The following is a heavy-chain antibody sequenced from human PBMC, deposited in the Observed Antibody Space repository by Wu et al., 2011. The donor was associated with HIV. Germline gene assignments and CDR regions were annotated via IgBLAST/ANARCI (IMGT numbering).Heavy chain of an antibody. CDR3: ARDFGGDGDS. CDR1: GGTFSRHA. D-gene: IGHD2-21*01. V-gene: IGHV1-69*05. Sequence: QVQLVQSGAEVKKPGSSVKVSCKASGGTFSRHAISWVRQAPGQGLEWMGGIIPMFGTANYAHKFQGRVTIVTDESTTTAYMELSSLRSEDTAVYYCARDFGGDGDSWGQGTLVTVSS. CDR2: IIPMFGTA. J-gene: IGHJ4*02.